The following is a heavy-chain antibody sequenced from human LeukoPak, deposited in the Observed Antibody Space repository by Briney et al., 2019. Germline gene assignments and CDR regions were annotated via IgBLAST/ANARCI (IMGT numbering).Heavy chain of an antibody. D-gene: IGHD4-11*01. Sequence: ASVKVSCKASGGTFSSYAISWVRQAPGQGLEWMGGIIPIFGTANYAQKFQGRVTITADESTSTAYMELSSLRSEDTAVYYCARHMTTLYYYYSMDVWGQGTTVTVSS. CDR3: ARHMTTLYYYYSMDV. CDR2: IIPIFGTA. J-gene: IGHJ6*02. CDR1: GGTFSSYA. V-gene: IGHV1-69*13.